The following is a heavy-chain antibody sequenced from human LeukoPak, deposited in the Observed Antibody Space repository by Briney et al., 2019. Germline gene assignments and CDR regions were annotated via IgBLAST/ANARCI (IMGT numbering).Heavy chain of an antibody. CDR2: ISAYNGNT. CDR1: GYTFTSYG. CDR3: ARDRSTKAAASGGY. Sequence: GASVKVSCKASGYTFTSYGISWVRQAPGQGLEWMGRISAYNGNTNYAQKLQGRVTMTTDTSTSTAYMELRSLRSDDTAVYYCARDRSTKAAASGGYWGQGTLVTVSS. D-gene: IGHD6-25*01. V-gene: IGHV1-18*01. J-gene: IGHJ4*02.